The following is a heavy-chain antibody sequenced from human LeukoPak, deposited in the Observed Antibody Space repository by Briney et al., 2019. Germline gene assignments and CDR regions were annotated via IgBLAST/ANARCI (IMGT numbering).Heavy chain of an antibody. D-gene: IGHD2-15*01. CDR1: GFTFSTYG. Sequence: PGRSLRLSCAASGFTFSTYGMHWVRQAPGKGLEWVAFIRYDGSDKYYADSVKGRFTISRDNSKNTLYVQMNSLRAEDTAVYYCAKGWWERHAYFDYWGQGTLVTVSS. J-gene: IGHJ4*02. CDR3: AKGWWERHAYFDY. CDR2: IRYDGSDK. V-gene: IGHV3-30*02.